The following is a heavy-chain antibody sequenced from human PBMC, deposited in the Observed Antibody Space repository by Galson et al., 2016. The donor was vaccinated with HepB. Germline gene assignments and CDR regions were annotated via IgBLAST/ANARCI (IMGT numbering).Heavy chain of an antibody. Sequence: SLRLSCAASGFTFSGFYMSWVRQPPGKGLEWVANISQDGSDTYYVDSVKGRFTISRDNAKNSLYLQMDSLRAEDTAVYYCAREGTNIAVAATAFDYWGQGTLVTVSS. J-gene: IGHJ4*02. CDR2: ISQDGSDT. V-gene: IGHV3-7*01. D-gene: IGHD6-19*01. CDR3: AREGTNIAVAATAFDY. CDR1: GFTFSGFY.